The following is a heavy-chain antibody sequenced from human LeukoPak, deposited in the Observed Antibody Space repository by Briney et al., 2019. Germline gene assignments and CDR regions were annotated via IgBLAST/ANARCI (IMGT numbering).Heavy chain of an antibody. CDR2: ISAYNGNT. J-gene: IGHJ3*02. V-gene: IGHV1-18*01. D-gene: IGHD3-22*01. CDR3: ARDSYYDSSGYYPDAFDI. Sequence: ASVNVSCKASGYTFTSYGISWVRQAPGQGLECMGWISAYNGNTNYAQKLQGRVTMTTDTSTSTAYMELRSLRSDDTAVYYCARDSYYDSSGYYPDAFDIWGQGTMVTVSS. CDR1: GYTFTSYG.